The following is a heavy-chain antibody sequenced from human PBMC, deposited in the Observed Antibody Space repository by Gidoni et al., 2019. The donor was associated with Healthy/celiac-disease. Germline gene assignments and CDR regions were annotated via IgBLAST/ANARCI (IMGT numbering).Heavy chain of an antibody. Sequence: EVQLVESGGGFVQPGRSLRLPFASSRFTFDDYAMNWVRQPPGKGLEGVSGISWNSGSIGYADSVKGRFTISRDNAKNSLYLQMNSLRAEDTALYYCAKDIRYDRGGVDYWGQGTLVTVSS. J-gene: IGHJ4*02. CDR1: RFTFDDYA. V-gene: IGHV3-9*01. CDR3: AKDIRYDRGGVDY. D-gene: IGHD3-22*01. CDR2: ISWNSGSI.